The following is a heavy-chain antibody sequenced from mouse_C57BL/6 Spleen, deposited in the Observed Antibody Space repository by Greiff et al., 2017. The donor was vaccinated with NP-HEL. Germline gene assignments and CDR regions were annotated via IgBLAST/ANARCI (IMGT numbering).Heavy chain of an antibody. V-gene: IGHV1-81*01. CDR1: GYTFTSYG. Sequence: LVESGAELARPGASVKLSCKASGYTFTSYGISWVKQRTGQGLEWIGEIYPRSGNTYYNEKFKGKATLTADKSSSTAYMELRSLTSEDSAVYFCARENNGARDYWGQGTSVTVSS. CDR2: IYPRSGNT. CDR3: ARENNGARDY. J-gene: IGHJ4*01. D-gene: IGHD6-1*01.